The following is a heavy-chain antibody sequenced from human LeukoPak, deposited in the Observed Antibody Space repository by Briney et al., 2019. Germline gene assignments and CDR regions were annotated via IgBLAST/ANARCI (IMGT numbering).Heavy chain of an antibody. CDR1: GFTFSSYD. J-gene: IGHJ6*03. Sequence: GGSLRLSCAASGFTFSSYDIHWVRQATGKGLEWVSGIGTAGEIYYPGSVKGRFTISRENAKNSLYLQMNSLRAGDTAVYYCARDPYSGSYGNYYYYFMDVWGKGTTVTISS. CDR2: IGTAGEI. V-gene: IGHV3-13*01. CDR3: ARDPYSGSYGNYYYYFMDV. D-gene: IGHD1-26*01.